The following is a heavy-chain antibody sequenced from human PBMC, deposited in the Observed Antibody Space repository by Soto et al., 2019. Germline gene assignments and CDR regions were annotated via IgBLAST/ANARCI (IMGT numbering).Heavy chain of an antibody. D-gene: IGHD1-26*01. Sequence: PSETLSLTCTVSGGSASSSSYYWGWVRQPPGKGLEWIGSIYYSGSTYYNPSLKSRVTISVDTSKNQFSLKLSSVTAADTAVYYCASRAAWELLSYGPFDPWGQGTLVTVSS. CDR2: IYYSGST. J-gene: IGHJ5*02. V-gene: IGHV4-39*01. CDR3: ASRAAWELLSYGPFDP. CDR1: GGSASSSSYY.